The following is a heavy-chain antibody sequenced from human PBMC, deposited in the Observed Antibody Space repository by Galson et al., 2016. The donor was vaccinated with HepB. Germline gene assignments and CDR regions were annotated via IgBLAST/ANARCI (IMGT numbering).Heavy chain of an antibody. D-gene: IGHD3-16*01. CDR3: GKHGGFDY. J-gene: IGHJ4*02. CDR2: ITRRCDAT. Sequence: SLGLSRAASASSFSNSGMSWVRQAPGRGLEGVAGITRRCDATHYADFVKGRLTISRDNSKNTLYLYMNNLSAGDTAIYYCGKHGGFDYWGQGALVTVSS. CDR1: ASSFSNSG. V-gene: IGHV3-23*01.